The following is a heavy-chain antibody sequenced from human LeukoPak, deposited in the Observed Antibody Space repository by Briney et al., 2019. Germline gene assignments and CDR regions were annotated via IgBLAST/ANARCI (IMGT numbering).Heavy chain of an antibody. Sequence: SQTLSLTCAISGDSVSSNSATWNWIRQSPSRGLEWLGRTYYRSKWYNDYAVSVKSRITINPDTSKNQFSLKLSSVTAADTAVYYCARGRRGGPRYFDLWGRGTLVTVSS. D-gene: IGHD3-16*01. CDR1: GDSVSSNSAT. V-gene: IGHV6-1*01. CDR2: TYYRSKWYN. CDR3: ARGRRGGPRYFDL. J-gene: IGHJ2*01.